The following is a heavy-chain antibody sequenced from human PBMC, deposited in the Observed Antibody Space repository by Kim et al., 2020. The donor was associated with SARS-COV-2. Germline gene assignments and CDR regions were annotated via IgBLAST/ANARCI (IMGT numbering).Heavy chain of an antibody. J-gene: IGHJ4*02. D-gene: IGHD4-17*01. CDR3: AKGSDYGVFLGYFDY. CDR2: ISGSGGST. Sequence: GGSLRLSCAASGFTFSSYAMSWVRQAPGKGLEWVSAISGSGGSTYYADSVKGRFTISRDNSKNTLYLQMNSLRAEDTAVYYCAKGSDYGVFLGYFDYWGQGTLVTVSS. CDR1: GFTFSSYA. V-gene: IGHV3-23*01.